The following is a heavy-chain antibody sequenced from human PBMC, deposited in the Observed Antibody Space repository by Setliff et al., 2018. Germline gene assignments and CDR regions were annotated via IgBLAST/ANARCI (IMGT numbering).Heavy chain of an antibody. CDR1: GYSISSDYY. CDR3: ARALGYCSRTSCYADAFDI. D-gene: IGHD2-2*01. J-gene: IGHJ3*02. CDR2: MYHSGNT. V-gene: IGHV4-38-2*01. Sequence: SETLSLTCAVSGYSISSDYYWGWIRQPPGKGLEWIGSMYHSGNTYYNPSLKSRVTISVDMSKNQFSLKLNYVTAADTAVYYCARALGYCSRTSCYADAFDIWGQGTMVTVS.